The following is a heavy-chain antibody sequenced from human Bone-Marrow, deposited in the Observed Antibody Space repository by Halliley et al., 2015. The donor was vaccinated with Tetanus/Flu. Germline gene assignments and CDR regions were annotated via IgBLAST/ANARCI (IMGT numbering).Heavy chain of an antibody. J-gene: IGHJ4*02. CDR3: ARMPFLESLFFYC. CDR2: VYYTGST. Sequence: TLSLTCTVSGGSVSSDTYYWSWIRQHPGKGLEWIGYVYYTGSTNYNPSLRSRVTLSVDTSKNQVSLKLTSMTAADTAVYYCARMPFLESLFFYCGGQGTLVTFSS. V-gene: IGHV4-61*01. D-gene: IGHD3-3*01. CDR1: GGSVSSDTYY.